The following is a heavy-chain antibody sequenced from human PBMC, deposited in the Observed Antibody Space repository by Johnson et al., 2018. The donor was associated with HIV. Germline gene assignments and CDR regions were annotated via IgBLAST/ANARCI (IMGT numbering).Heavy chain of an antibody. V-gene: IGHV3-30*04. CDR3: AREGESLLDAFDI. J-gene: IGHJ3*02. CDR2: IRYDGSNK. CDR1: GFTFSPYS. D-gene: IGHD3-16*01. Sequence: QVQLVESGGGVVQPGRSLRLSCAASGFTFSPYSMHWVRQAPGKGLERVAFIRYDGSNKYYADSVKGRFTISRDNSKNTLHLQMISLRTEDTAVYYCAREGESLLDAFDIWGQGTMVTVSA.